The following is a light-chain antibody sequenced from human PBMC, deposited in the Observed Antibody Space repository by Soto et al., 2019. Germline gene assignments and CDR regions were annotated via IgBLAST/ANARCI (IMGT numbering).Light chain of an antibody. CDR3: QQYNTWLWT. Sequence: EVVMTQSPATLSVSPGERVTLSCRASQSINAHLAWYQQKPGQAPRLLIHGASTRATGIPARFSGSGFGTAFIITISSLQSENFAVYYCQQYNTWLWTFGQGTKVEIQ. J-gene: IGKJ1*01. CDR2: GAS. V-gene: IGKV3-15*01. CDR1: QSINAH.